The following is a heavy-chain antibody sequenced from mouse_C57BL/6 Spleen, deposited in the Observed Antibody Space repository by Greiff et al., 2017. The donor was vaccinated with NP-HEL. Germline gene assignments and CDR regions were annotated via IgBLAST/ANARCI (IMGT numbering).Heavy chain of an antibody. Sequence: VQLQQSGAELARPGASVKLSCKASGYTFTSYGISWVKQRTGQGLEWIGEIYPRSGNTYYNEKFKGKATLTADKSSSTAYMELRSLTSEDSAVYFCARRDGTVYFDYWGQGTTLTVSS. V-gene: IGHV1-81*01. J-gene: IGHJ2*01. D-gene: IGHD4-1*01. CDR2: IYPRSGNT. CDR1: GYTFTSYG. CDR3: ARRDGTVYFDY.